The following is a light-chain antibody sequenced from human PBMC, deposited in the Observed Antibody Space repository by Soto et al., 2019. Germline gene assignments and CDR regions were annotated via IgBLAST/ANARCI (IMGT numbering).Light chain of an antibody. V-gene: IGLV1-47*02. CDR2: NDN. CDR1: SYNIGSKY. J-gene: IGLJ3*02. CDR3: AAWDDSLSGV. Sequence: QSVLTQPPSASGTPGQRVTISCSGSSYNIGSKYVYWYRQLPGAAPKLLIYNDNQRPSGVPDRFSGSKSGTSASLAISGLRSEDEADYYCAAWDDSLSGVFGGGTKLTGL.